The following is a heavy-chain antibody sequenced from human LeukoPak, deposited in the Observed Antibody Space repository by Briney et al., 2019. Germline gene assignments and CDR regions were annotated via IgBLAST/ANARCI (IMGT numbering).Heavy chain of an antibody. J-gene: IGHJ4*02. Sequence: GESLKISCKGSGYIFTTCWIGWVRAMPGKGLEGMGIIYPRDSETRYSPSFQGKGTISADKSISTAYLQWSSLKASDTPIYYCARHARRAQQLPDSWGQGTLVTVSS. D-gene: IGHD6-13*01. CDR2: IYPRDSET. CDR3: ARHARRAQQLPDS. V-gene: IGHV5-51*01. CDR1: GYIFTTCW.